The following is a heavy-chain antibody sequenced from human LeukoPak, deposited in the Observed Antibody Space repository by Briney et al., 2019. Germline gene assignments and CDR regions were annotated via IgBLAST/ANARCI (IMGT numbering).Heavy chain of an antibody. D-gene: IGHD3-22*01. Sequence: QAGGSLRLSCVASGFTFNNYAMTWVRQAPGKGLEWVSAISGSGYSTYYADSVKGRFTISRDNSKNTLYLQMNSLRAEDTAVYYCARITYYYDSSGYRYFDYWGQGTLVTVSS. J-gene: IGHJ4*02. CDR2: ISGSGYST. CDR3: ARITYYYDSSGYRYFDY. V-gene: IGHV3-23*01. CDR1: GFTFNNYA.